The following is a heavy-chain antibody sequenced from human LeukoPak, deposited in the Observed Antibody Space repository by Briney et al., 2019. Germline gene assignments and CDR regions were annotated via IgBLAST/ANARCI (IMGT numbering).Heavy chain of an antibody. D-gene: IGHD3-22*01. Sequence: GESLKISCQGSGYSFTSYWIGWVRQMPGKGLEWMGIIYPGDSDTRYSPSFQGQVTISADKSISTAYLQWSSLKASDTAMYYCARSVNYYDSSGYDGFDAFDIWGQGTMVTVSS. CDR1: GYSFTSYW. V-gene: IGHV5-51*01. CDR2: IYPGDSDT. CDR3: ARSVNYYDSSGYDGFDAFDI. J-gene: IGHJ3*02.